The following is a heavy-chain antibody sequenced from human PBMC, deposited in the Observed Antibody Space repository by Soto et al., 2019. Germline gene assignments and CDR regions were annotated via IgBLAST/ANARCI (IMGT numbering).Heavy chain of an antibody. CDR2: IYYSGST. CDR1: GGSISSGGYY. V-gene: IGHV4-31*03. CDR3: ESYYGSYYYYGMDV. Sequence: LSLTCTVSGGSISSGGYYWSWIRQHPGKGLEWIGYIYYSGSTYYNPSLKSRVTISVDTSKNQFSLKLSSVTAADTAVYYCESYYGSYYYYGMDVWGQGTTVTVSS. J-gene: IGHJ6*02. D-gene: IGHD3-10*01.